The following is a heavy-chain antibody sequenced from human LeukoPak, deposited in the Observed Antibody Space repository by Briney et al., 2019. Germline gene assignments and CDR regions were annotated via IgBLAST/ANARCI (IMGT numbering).Heavy chain of an antibody. CDR1: GGSISSYY. J-gene: IGHJ5*02. V-gene: IGHV4-59*01. D-gene: IGHD6-13*01. CDR3: AGGLGAAADARWFDP. Sequence: AETLSLTCTVSGGSISSYYWNWIRQPPGKGLEWIGYIYYSGSTNYNPSLKSRVTISVDTSHNQFSLQQTSVPAADTTAYYCAGGLGAAADARWFDPWGQGTLVTVSS. CDR2: IYYSGST.